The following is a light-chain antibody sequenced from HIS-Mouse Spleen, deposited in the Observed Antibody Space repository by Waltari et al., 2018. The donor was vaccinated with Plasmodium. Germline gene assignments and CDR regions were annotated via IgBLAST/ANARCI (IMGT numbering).Light chain of an antibody. J-gene: IGLJ2*01. CDR3: SSYAGSNNVV. Sequence: QSALTQPPSASRSPGQSVTISCTGTISDVGGYNYVSWYQQHPGTAPKLMIYQVSKRPSGVPDRFAGSKSGNTASLTVSGRQAEDEADYYCSSYAGSNNVVFGGGTKLTGL. V-gene: IGLV2-8*01. CDR2: QVS. CDR1: ISDVGGYNY.